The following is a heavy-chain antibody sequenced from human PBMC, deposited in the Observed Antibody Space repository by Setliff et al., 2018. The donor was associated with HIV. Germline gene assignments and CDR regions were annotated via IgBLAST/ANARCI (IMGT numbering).Heavy chain of an antibody. CDR3: ARATATYWYSIPRDYIYHMDV. J-gene: IGHJ6*03. V-gene: IGHV4-34*01. CDR1: GGSFSDYY. Sequence: LSLTCAVYGGSFSDYYWTWIRQPPGKGLEWIGEITHSGRTNFRPSLRSRVTMSRDTSKNQFSLKLSSVTAADTAVYYCARATATYWYSIPRDYIYHMDVWGEGTTVTVSS. CDR2: ITHSGRT. D-gene: IGHD2-8*02.